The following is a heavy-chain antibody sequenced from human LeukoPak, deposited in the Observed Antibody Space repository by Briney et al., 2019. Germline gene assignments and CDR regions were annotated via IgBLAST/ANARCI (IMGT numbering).Heavy chain of an antibody. V-gene: IGHV3-48*01. CDR2: ISSSSSTI. J-gene: IGHJ4*02. D-gene: IGHD5-18*01. Sequence: GGSLRLSCAASGFTFSSYSMNWVRQAPGKGLEWVSYISSSSSTIYYADSVKGRFTISRDNAKNSLYLQMNSLRAEDTAVYYCAKGHGYSYGNGVDYWGQGTLVTVSS. CDR1: GFTFSSYS. CDR3: AKGHGYSYGNGVDY.